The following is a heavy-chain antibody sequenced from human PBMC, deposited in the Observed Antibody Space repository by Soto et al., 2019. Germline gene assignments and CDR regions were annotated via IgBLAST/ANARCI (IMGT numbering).Heavy chain of an antibody. CDR2: INPDGTAK. CDR1: GFTFSTSW. Sequence: EVHLVESGGGSVQPGGSLRLSCAASGFTFSTSWMDWVRQTPGKGLEWVANINPDGTAKNYVDSVKGRFTISRDNAKNSLFLQMGSLTAEDSGLYFCSRYLDFWGQGTLVTVSS. J-gene: IGHJ4*02. CDR3: SRYLDF. V-gene: IGHV3-7*01.